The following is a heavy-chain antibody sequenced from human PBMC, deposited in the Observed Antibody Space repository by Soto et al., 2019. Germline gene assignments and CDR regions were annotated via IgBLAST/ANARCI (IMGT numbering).Heavy chain of an antibody. CDR2: INPNSGGT. J-gene: IGHJ3*02. Sequence: VASVKVSCKASGYTFTGYYMHWVRQAPGQGLEWMGWINPNSGGTNYAQKFQGWVTMTRDTSISTAYMELSRLRSDDTAVYYCARGTAGDVYAVAFDIWGQGTMVTVSS. D-gene: IGHD3-10*01. CDR1: GYTFTGYY. CDR3: ARGTAGDVYAVAFDI. V-gene: IGHV1-2*04.